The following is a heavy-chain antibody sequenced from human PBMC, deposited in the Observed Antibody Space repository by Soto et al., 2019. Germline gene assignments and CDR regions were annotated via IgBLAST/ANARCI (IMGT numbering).Heavy chain of an antibody. CDR2: IYHSGST. Sequence: NPSETLSLTCAVSGGSISSGGYSWSWIRQPPGKGLEWIGYIYHSGSTYYNPSLKSRVTISVDTSKNQFSLKLSSVTAADTAVYYCARMTTVTSIIDYWGQGTLVTVSS. V-gene: IGHV4-30-2*05. CDR1: GGSISSGGYS. D-gene: IGHD4-17*01. J-gene: IGHJ4*02. CDR3: ARMTTVTSIIDY.